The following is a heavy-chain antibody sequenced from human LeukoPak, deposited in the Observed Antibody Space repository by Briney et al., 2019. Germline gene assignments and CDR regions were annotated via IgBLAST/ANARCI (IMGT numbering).Heavy chain of an antibody. J-gene: IGHJ4*02. CDR2: IYSGGST. CDR1: GFTVSSNY. D-gene: IGHD4-17*01. V-gene: IGHV3-53*01. CDR3: ASQTTLKYYFAY. Sequence: GGSLRLSCAASGFTVSSNYMSWVRQAPGQGLEWVSVIYSGGSTYYADSVQGRFTISRDNSKNTLYLQVNSLRAEDTAVYYCASQTTLKYYFAYWGQGTLVTVSS.